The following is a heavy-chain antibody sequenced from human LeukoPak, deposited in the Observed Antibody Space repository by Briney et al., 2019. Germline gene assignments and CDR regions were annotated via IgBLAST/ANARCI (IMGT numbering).Heavy chain of an antibody. D-gene: IGHD6-19*01. CDR3: ARARGAGPGGHFDY. J-gene: IGHJ4*02. Sequence: GGSLKLSCAASGFSFSDNYMSWIRQAPGKGLEWVSYISNSGSYTNYPDSVKGRFTISRDNAKNSLYLQMNSLRDEDTAIYYCARARGAGPGGHFDYWGQGTLVTVSS. CDR2: ISNSGSYT. V-gene: IGHV3-11*05. CDR1: GFSFSDNY.